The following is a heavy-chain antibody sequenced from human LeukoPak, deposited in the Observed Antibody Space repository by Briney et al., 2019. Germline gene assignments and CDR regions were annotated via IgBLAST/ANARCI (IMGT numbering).Heavy chain of an antibody. CDR1: GFTFSSYS. Sequence: PGGSLRLSCAASGFTFSSYSMNWVRQVPGKGLEWVSSISSSSSYIYYADSVKGRFTISRDNAKNSLYLQMNSLRAEDTAVYYCARAIYCSNTSCYLGVDYWGQGTLVTVSS. CDR3: ARAIYCSNTSCYLGVDY. D-gene: IGHD2-2*01. V-gene: IGHV3-21*01. CDR2: ISSSSSYI. J-gene: IGHJ4*02.